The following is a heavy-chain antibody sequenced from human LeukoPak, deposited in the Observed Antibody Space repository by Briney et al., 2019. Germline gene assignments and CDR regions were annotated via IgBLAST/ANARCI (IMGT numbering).Heavy chain of an antibody. CDR2: IWYDGSNK. V-gene: IGHV3-33*01. J-gene: IGHJ4*02. CDR3: ARGEYSNSAGFDY. D-gene: IGHD6-6*01. CDR1: GFTFSSYG. Sequence: GGSLRLSCAASGFTFSSYGMHWVRQAPGKGLEWVAVIWYDGSNKYYTDSMKGRFTTSRDNSKNTLYLQMNSLRAEDTAVYYCARGEYSNSAGFDYWGQGTLVTVSS.